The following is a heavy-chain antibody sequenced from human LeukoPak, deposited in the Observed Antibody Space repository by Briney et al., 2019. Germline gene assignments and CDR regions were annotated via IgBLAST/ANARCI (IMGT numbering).Heavy chain of an antibody. V-gene: IGHV4-61*02. CDR3: ARTRTGDLDY. CDR2: IYTSGST. J-gene: IGHJ4*02. D-gene: IGHD7-27*01. Sequence: SETLSLTCTVSAGSISSGSYYWSWIRQPAGKGLEWIGRIYTSGSTNYNPSLKSRVTISVDTSKNQFSLKLSSVTAADTAVYYCARTRTGDLDYWGQGTLVTVSS. CDR1: AGSISSGSYY.